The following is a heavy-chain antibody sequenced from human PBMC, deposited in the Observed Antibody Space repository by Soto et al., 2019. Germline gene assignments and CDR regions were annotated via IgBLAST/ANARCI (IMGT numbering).Heavy chain of an antibody. D-gene: IGHD3-16*01. CDR1: GGTFSTSL. V-gene: IGHV1-69*01. J-gene: IGHJ4*02. CDR3: ARGYTDYYDHSYYFDS. CDR2: ILPIFGTP. Sequence: QVQLVQSGAEVKKPGSSVKVSCKASGGTFSTSLISWVRQAPGQGLEWMGGILPIFGTPNYAQKFKGRVKISADESTSTVYMELTSLRSEYTAMYYCARGYTDYYDHSYYFDSWGQGTQVTVSS.